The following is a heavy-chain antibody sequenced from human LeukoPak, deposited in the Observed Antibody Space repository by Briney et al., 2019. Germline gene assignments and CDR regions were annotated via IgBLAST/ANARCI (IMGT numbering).Heavy chain of an antibody. CDR1: GGSISSYY. D-gene: IGHD1-26*01. Sequence: SETLSLTCTVSGGSISSYYWSWIRQPPGKGLEWIGYIYYSGSTNYNPSLKSRVTISVDKSKNQFSLKLSSVTAADTAVYYCARDVGATGYWGQGTLVTVSS. J-gene: IGHJ4*02. CDR3: ARDVGATGY. V-gene: IGHV4-59*12. CDR2: IYYSGST.